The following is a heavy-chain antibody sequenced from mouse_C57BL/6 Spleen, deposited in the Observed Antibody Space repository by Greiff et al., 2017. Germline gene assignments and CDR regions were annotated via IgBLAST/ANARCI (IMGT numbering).Heavy chain of an antibody. CDR3: ARRGATVVARDWYFDV. J-gene: IGHJ1*03. CDR1: GYTFTSYG. D-gene: IGHD1-1*01. CDR2: IYPRSGNT. V-gene: IGHV1-81*01. Sequence: QVQLKESGAELARPGASVKLSCKASGYTFTSYGISWVKQRTGQGLEWIGEIYPRSGNTYYNEKFKGKATLTADKSSSTAYMELRSLTSEDSAVYFCARRGATVVARDWYFDVWGTGTTVTVSS.